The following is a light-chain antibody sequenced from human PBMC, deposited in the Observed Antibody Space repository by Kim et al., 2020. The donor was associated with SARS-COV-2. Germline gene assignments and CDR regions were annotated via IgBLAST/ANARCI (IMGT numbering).Light chain of an antibody. V-gene: IGLV2-23*02. Sequence: QSALTQPASVSGSPGQSITISCTGTSSDVGSYNLVSWYQQHPGKAPKFMIYEVSKRPSGVSNRFSGSKSGSTASLTISGLQAEDEADYYCCSYADSNTYVFGTGTKVTVL. CDR1: SSDVGSYNL. CDR2: EVS. J-gene: IGLJ1*01. CDR3: CSYADSNTYV.